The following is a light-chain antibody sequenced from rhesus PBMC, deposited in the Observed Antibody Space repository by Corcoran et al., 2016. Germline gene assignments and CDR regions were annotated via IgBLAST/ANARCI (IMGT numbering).Light chain of an antibody. CDR1: QSLLHSDGRTY. V-gene: IGKV2-73*01. CDR2: RVS. CDR3: MQALQTPLT. J-gene: IGKJ4*01. Sequence: DIVMTQTPPSLPVTPGEPASISCRSSQSLLHSDGRTYLYWYLQKPGQPPRLLIYRVSNRFSGVPERFSGSGVGTDFTLKISRVEAEDVGVYYCMQALQTPLTFGGGTKVELK.